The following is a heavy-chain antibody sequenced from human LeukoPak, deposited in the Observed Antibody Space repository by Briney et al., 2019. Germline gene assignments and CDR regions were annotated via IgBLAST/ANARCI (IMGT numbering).Heavy chain of an antibody. CDR3: ARESSSAYYDWFDS. J-gene: IGHJ5*01. CDR2: TYYSGST. Sequence: SETLSLTCTVSGDSISNYYWSWIRQPPGKGLEWIGYTYYSGSTNYTPSLKSRVTISLDTSKNQFSLKLSSVTAADTAVYYCARESSSAYYDWFDSWGQGTLVTVSS. CDR1: GDSISNYY. V-gene: IGHV4-59*01. D-gene: IGHD1-26*01.